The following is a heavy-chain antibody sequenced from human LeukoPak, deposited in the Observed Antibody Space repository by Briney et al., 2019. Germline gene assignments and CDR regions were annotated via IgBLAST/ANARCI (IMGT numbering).Heavy chain of an antibody. CDR2: IKSKTDGGTT. CDR3: TTDQWSSGPRPFDY. D-gene: IGHD6-19*01. CDR1: GFTFSNAW. V-gene: IGHV3-15*01. J-gene: IGHJ4*02. Sequence: PGGSLRLSCAASGFTFSNAWMSWVRQAPGKGLEWVGRIKSKTDGGTTDYAAPVKGRFTISRDDSKNTLYLQMNSLKTEDTAVYYCTTDQWSSGPRPFDYWGQGTLVTVSS.